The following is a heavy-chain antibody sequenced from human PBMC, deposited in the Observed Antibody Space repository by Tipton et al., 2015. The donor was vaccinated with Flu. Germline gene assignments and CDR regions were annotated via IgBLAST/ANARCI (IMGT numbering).Heavy chain of an antibody. CDR2: TYYRSEWYS. Sequence: QLVQSGAEVKPSQTLSLTCAISGDSVSSNSAAWNWIRQSPSRGLEWLGRTYYRSEWYSDYAVSVKGRITINPDTSKNQFSLQLNSVTPDDTAVYYCARDRGIVVTIAFDIWGQGTMVTVSP. V-gene: IGHV6-1*01. D-gene: IGHD3-22*01. CDR1: GDSVSSNSAA. J-gene: IGHJ3*02. CDR3: ARDRGIVVTIAFDI.